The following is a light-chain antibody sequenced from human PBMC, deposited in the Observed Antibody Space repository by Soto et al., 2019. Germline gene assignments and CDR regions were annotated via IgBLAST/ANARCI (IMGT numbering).Light chain of an antibody. CDR2: GVT. CDR3: SSYTSASTLLYL. CDR1: SSDVGGYNY. V-gene: IGLV2-14*01. Sequence: QSALTQPASVSGSPGQSITISCTGTSSDVGGYNYVSWYQQHPGIAPKLLIYGVTNWPSGVSTRFSGSKSGNTGSLTISGLQAEDEADYHCSSYTSASTLLYLFGTGTKLTVL. J-gene: IGLJ1*01.